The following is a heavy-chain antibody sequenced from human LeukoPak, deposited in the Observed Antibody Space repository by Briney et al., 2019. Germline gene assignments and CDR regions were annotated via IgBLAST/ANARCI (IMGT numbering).Heavy chain of an antibody. CDR1: GGSISNYY. CDR3: ARDRGITMIVDY. Sequence: ASETLSLTCTVSGGSISNYYWSWIRQPPGKGLEWIGRIYTSGSTNYNPSLKSRVTISVDTSKNQFSLKLSSVTAADTAVYYCARDRGITMIVDYWGQGTLVTVSS. J-gene: IGHJ4*02. CDR2: IYTSGST. V-gene: IGHV4-4*08. D-gene: IGHD3-22*01.